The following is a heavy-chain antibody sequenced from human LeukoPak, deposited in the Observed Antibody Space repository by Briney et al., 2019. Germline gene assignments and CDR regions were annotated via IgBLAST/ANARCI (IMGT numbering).Heavy chain of an antibody. D-gene: IGHD1-26*01. CDR1: GFTFDYYA. Sequence: GGSLRLSCAASGFTFDYYAMHWVRQAPGKGLEWVSLISWDGGSTYYADSVKGRFTISRDNSKNSLYLQMNSLRAEDTALYYCAKDIRWEPNGPFDYWGQGTLVTVSS. V-gene: IGHV3-43D*03. J-gene: IGHJ4*02. CDR2: ISWDGGST. CDR3: AKDIRWEPNGPFDY.